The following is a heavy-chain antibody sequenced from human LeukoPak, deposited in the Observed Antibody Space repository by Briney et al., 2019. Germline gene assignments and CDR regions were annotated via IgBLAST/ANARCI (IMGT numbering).Heavy chain of an antibody. Sequence: SETLPLTCTVSGGSISSGGYYWSWIRQHPGKGLEWIGYIYYSGSTYYNPSLKSRVTISVDTSKNQFSLKLSSVTAADTAMYYCARHYDSGSYPLDFWGQGTLVTVSS. CDR2: IYYSGST. V-gene: IGHV4-31*03. D-gene: IGHD3-10*01. CDR1: GGSISSGGYY. CDR3: ARHYDSGSYPLDF. J-gene: IGHJ4*02.